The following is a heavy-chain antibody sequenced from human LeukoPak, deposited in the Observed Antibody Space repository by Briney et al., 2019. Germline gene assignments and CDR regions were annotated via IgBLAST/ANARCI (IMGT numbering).Heavy chain of an antibody. Sequence: GGSLRLSCAASGFTFSSYNMNWVRQAPGKGLEWVSSISGSSSYIYYADSVKGRFSISRDNAKNSLYLQMNSLRAEDTAVYYCARGCSVGNNCPFGYWGQGTLVTVSS. CDR3: ARGCSVGNNCPFGY. J-gene: IGHJ4*02. D-gene: IGHD2-15*01. CDR1: GFTFSSYN. CDR2: ISGSSSYI. V-gene: IGHV3-21*01.